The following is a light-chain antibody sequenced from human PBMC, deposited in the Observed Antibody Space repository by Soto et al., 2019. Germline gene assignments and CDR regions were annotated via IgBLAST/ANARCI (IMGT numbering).Light chain of an antibody. CDR3: QQYSSPPRT. CDR1: QSVSSY. Sequence: EIVLTQSPGSLSLSPGERATLSCRASQSVSSYLAWYQQKPGQAPRLLIYGASSRATGFPHRFSGSGSGTDFSLTISRLEPEDSVVYYCQQYSSPPRTFGQGTKVEIK. J-gene: IGKJ1*01. CDR2: GAS. V-gene: IGKV3-20*01.